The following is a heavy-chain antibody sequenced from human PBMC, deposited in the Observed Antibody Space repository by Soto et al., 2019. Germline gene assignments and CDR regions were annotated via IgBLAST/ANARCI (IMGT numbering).Heavy chain of an antibody. V-gene: IGHV3-30-3*01. CDR1: GFSFSSYA. CDR3: ARGPGIAVAGTWPPIDY. D-gene: IGHD6-19*01. Sequence: PXXSLRLSCAASGFSFSSYAMNWVPQAPGKGLEWVAVISYDGSNKYYADSVKGRFTISRDNSKNTLYLQMNSLRAEDKAVYYCARGPGIAVAGTWPPIDYWGQGTLVTVSS. CDR2: ISYDGSNK. J-gene: IGHJ4*02.